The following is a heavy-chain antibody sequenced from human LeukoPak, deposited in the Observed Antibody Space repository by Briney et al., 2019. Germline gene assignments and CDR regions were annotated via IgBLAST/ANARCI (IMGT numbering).Heavy chain of an antibody. CDR1: GGSLSDYH. Sequence: SETLSLTCAVYGGSLSDYHWSWIRQPPGKGLEWIGEINHSGSTNYNPSLKSRVTISVDTSKNQFSLKLSSVTAADTAVYYCARGYRLGVVTAILNYWGQGTLVTVSS. CDR3: ARGYRLGVVTAILNY. V-gene: IGHV4-34*01. CDR2: INHSGST. D-gene: IGHD2-21*02. J-gene: IGHJ4*02.